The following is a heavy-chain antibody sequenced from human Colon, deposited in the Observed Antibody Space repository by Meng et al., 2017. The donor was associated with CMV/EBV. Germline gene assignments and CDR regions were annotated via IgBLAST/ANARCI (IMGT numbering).Heavy chain of an antibody. V-gene: IGHV4-34*01. Sequence: GSLRLSCAVYGGSFTGYYWNWIRQPPGKGLEWIGEIRHSGSTKYNPSLKSRVTISVDTSKNQFSLKQSSVPAADTAVYYCSICCSGPVTLPAPRIYGMDVWGQGTTVTVSS. CDR1: GGSFTGYY. CDR3: SICCSGPVTLPAPRIYGMDV. J-gene: IGHJ6*02. D-gene: IGHD4-11*01. CDR2: IRHSGST.